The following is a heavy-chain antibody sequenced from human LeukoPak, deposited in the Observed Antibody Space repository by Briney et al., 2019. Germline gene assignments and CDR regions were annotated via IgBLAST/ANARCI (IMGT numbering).Heavy chain of an antibody. V-gene: IGHV3-23*01. CDR2: ISGSGGST. CDR3: AKGRKWLRYPYFDY. Sequence: GGSLRLSCAPSGLIVSSNFMSWVRQVPGKGLEWVSAISGSGGSTYYADSVKGRFTISRDNSKNTLYLQMNSLRAEDTAVYYCAKGRKWLRYPYFDYWDQGTLVTVSS. D-gene: IGHD5-12*01. CDR1: GLIVSSNF. J-gene: IGHJ4*02.